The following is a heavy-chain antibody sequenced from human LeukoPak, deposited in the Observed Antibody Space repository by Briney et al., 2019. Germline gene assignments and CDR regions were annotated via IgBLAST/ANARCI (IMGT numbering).Heavy chain of an antibody. V-gene: IGHV3-30*02. CDR3: AKSSGKLLWFGELLRSTAWEIDY. CDR1: GFTFSSYG. D-gene: IGHD3-10*01. J-gene: IGHJ4*02. Sequence: GGSLRLSCAASGFTFSSYGMHWVRQAPGKGLEWVAFIRYDGSNKYYADSVKGRFTISRDNSKNTLYLQMNSLRAEDTAVYYCAKSSGKLLWFGELLRSTAWEIDYWGQGTLVTVSS. CDR2: IRYDGSNK.